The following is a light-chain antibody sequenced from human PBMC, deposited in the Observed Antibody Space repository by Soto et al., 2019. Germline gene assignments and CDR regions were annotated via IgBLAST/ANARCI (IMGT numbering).Light chain of an antibody. CDR3: AAWDDSLNGVV. V-gene: IGLV1-44*01. J-gene: IGLJ2*01. CDR2: SNN. CDR1: SSNLGSNT. Sequence: QSVLTQPPSASGTPGQRVTISCSGSSSNLGSNTVNWYQQLPGTAPKLLIYSNNQRPSGVPDRFSGSKSGTSASLAISGLQSEDEAAYYCAAWDDSLNGVVFGGGTKLTVL.